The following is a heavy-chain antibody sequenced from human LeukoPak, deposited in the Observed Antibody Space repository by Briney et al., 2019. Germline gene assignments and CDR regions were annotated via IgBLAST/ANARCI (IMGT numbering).Heavy chain of an antibody. J-gene: IGHJ4*02. V-gene: IGHV3-23*01. CDR1: GFTLSSSA. CDR2: ITARGGRA. CDR3: VGTGPLSSVVWDFNY. Sequence: PGWSLRLSFGASGFTLSSSAMSGVGQPPGKGLDGVAGITARGGRASYADTVRRRFTSSRDNSKNMLFLQMNSLRAEDTAVYYCVGTGPLSSVVWDFNYWGEGTLVTVSS. D-gene: IGHD1-14*01.